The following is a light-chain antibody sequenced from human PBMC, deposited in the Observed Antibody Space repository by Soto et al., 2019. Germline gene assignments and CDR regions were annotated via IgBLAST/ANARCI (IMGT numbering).Light chain of an antibody. Sequence: AIQMTQSPSSLSASVGDRVTITCRASQDIRKDLAWYQQKPGKAPQILIYGASTLQTGVASRFSGSGSATDFTLTISSLQPEESAAYYCLQDYNYPFTFGQGTKV. CDR1: QDIRKD. CDR2: GAS. CDR3: LQDYNYPFT. V-gene: IGKV1-6*01. J-gene: IGKJ1*01.